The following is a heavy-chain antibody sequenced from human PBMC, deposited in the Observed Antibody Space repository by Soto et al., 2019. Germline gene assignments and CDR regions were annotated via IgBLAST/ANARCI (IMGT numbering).Heavy chain of an antibody. D-gene: IGHD3-16*01. CDR1: GFTFSSYG. CDR3: AKVLWATILGVGYFPRLDP. Sequence: GGSLRLSCAASGFTFSSYGMHWVRQAPGKGLEWVAVISYDGSNKYYADSVKGRFTISRDNSKNTLYLQMNSLRAEDTAVYYCAKVLWATILGVGYFPRLDPGGQGTLVPSPQ. J-gene: IGHJ5*02. CDR2: ISYDGSNK. V-gene: IGHV3-30*18.